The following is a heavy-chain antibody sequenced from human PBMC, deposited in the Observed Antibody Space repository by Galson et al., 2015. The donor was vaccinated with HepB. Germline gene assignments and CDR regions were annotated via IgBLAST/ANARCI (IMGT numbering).Heavy chain of an antibody. D-gene: IGHD5-24*01. Sequence: SLRLSCATSGFSFISYSMNWVRQAPGRGLEWVSYISSGGTKYYADSVKGRFTISRDNAQKSLYLHMSSLRAEDTGIYYCAKNPASYASYNMDVWGQGTTVTV. CDR3: AKNPASYASYNMDV. CDR1: GFSFISYS. V-gene: IGHV3-48*01. J-gene: IGHJ6*02. CDR2: ISSGGTK.